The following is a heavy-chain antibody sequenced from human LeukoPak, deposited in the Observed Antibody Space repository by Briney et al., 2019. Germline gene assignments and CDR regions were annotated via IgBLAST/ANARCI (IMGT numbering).Heavy chain of an antibody. J-gene: IGHJ4*02. V-gene: IGHV4-4*08. Sequence: GSLRLSCAASGFTFSDYWMTWVRQPPGKGLEWIGFVYAAGATNYNPSPQSRVTIFVDTSKNQFSLRLTSVTAADTAVYFCAREILAGRPGRFDSWGQGTLVSVSS. CDR2: VYAAGAT. D-gene: IGHD6-6*01. CDR1: GFTFSDYW. CDR3: AREILAGRPGRFDS.